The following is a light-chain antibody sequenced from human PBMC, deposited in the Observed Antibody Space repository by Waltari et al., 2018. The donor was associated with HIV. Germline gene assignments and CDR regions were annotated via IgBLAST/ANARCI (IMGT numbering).Light chain of an antibody. CDR1: SSDVGGYNY. J-gene: IGLJ1*01. CDR3: SSYTSSSTPYV. CDR2: YVS. Sequence: QSALTQPASVSGSPGQSLTISCTGTSSDVGGYNYVSWYQQHPGKAPKLLIYYVSNRPSGVSNRFSGSKSGNTASLTISGLQAEDEADYYCSSYTSSSTPYVFGTGTKVTVL. V-gene: IGLV2-14*03.